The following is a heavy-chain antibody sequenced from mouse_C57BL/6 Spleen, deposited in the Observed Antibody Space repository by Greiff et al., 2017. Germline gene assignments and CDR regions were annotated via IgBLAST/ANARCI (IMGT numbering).Heavy chain of an antibody. CDR1: GYTFTSYW. V-gene: IGHV1-69*01. Sequence: QVQLQQPGAELVMPGASVKLSCKASGYTFTSYWMHWVKQRPGQGLEWIGEIDPSDSYTNYNQKFKGKSTLTVDKSSSTAYMQLSSLTSEDSAVYYCARGVITTVVVDDWGQGTTLTVSS. D-gene: IGHD1-1*01. CDR3: ARGVITTVVVDD. J-gene: IGHJ2*01. CDR2: IDPSDSYT.